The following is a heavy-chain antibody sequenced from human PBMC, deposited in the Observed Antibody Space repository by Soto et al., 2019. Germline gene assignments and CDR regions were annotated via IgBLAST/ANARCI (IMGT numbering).Heavy chain of an antibody. D-gene: IGHD1-26*01. Sequence: EAQLSQSGGDLRQPGGSLRLSCAAPGFSFTNSAMTWVRQTPGKGLEWVSSISASGGLKYYADSVQGRFTVSRDNSKNILYLQMDNLGDGDTGLYYCAREVGAPSGWLDPWGQGTQVTVSS. CDR1: GFSFTNSA. CDR3: AREVGAPSGWLDP. J-gene: IGHJ5*02. V-gene: IGHV3-23*01. CDR2: ISASGGLK.